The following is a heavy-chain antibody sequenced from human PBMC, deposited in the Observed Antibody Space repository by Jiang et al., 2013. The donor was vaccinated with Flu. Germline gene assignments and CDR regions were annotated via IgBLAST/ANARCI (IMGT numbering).Heavy chain of an antibody. Sequence: QLVESGAEVKKPGSSVKVSCKASGGTFSSYAISWVRQAPGQGLEWMGGIIPIFGTANYAQKFQGRVTITADESTSTAYMELSSLRSEDTAVYYCATAKSYYGSGSYHYFDYWGQGTLVTVSS. CDR2: IIPIFGTA. CDR1: GGTFSSYA. D-gene: IGHD3-10*01. V-gene: IGHV1-69*01. CDR3: ATAKSYYGSGSYHYFDY. J-gene: IGHJ4*02.